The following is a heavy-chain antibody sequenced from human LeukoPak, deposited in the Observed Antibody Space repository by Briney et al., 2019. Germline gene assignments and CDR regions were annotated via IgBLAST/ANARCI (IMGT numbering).Heavy chain of an antibody. V-gene: IGHV1-18*01. CDR3: AGSLGYCTSNVCYLKY. CDR2: ISAQHGQT. CDR1: GYSENFYG. D-gene: IGHD2-8*01. Sequence: ASVKVSCKTSGYSENFYGITWVRQVAGQGLEWMGWISAQHGQTEYAPNSQDRVTMTTDTYTNTAYMKLRSLRSDDTAVYYCAGSLGYCTSNVCYLKYWGQGTLVTVSS. J-gene: IGHJ4*02.